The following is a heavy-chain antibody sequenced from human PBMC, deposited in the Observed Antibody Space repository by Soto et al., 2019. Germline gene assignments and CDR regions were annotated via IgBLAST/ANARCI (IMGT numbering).Heavy chain of an antibody. J-gene: IGHJ2*01. CDR2: IYYRGMA. CDR1: GGSISTYY. D-gene: IGHD2-21*02. V-gene: IGHV4-59*01. Sequence: QVQLQESGPGLVKPSETLSLTCTVSGGSISTYYWCCVRQPPGRGLEWIGYIYYRGMANVNPPLNIRATITGXXSXLXXLLPLSSVPDADAAVYYCASIAGVATGRAWWSFDLEGRGTLVTVSS. CDR3: ASIAGVATGRAWWSFDL.